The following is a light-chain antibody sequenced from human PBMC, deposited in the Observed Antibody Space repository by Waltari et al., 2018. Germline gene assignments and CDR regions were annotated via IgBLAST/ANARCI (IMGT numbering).Light chain of an antibody. J-gene: IGKJ4*01. CDR2: GAS. CDR1: QSVSNSY. Sequence: EIVLTQSPGTLSLSPGERDTLSSRASQSVSNSYLAWYQQNPGQAPRLLIYGASSRAAGIPDRFSGSGSGTDFTLTISRLEPEDFAVYYCQQYGTSPPLTFGGGTKVEIK. CDR3: QQYGTSPPLT. V-gene: IGKV3-20*01.